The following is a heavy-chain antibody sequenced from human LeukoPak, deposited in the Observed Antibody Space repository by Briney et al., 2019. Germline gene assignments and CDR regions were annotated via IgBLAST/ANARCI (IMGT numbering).Heavy chain of an antibody. CDR2: IKSKTDGGTT. D-gene: IGHD1-14*01. CDR1: GLTFSRYA. J-gene: IGHJ4*02. Sequence: PGGSLRLSCAASGLTFSRYAMTWVRQVPGKGLEWVGRIKSKTDGGTTDYAAPVKGRFTISRDDSKTTLYLQMNSLRTEDTAVYYCTTAPSELPFDYWGQGTLVTVSS. V-gene: IGHV3-15*01. CDR3: TTAPSELPFDY.